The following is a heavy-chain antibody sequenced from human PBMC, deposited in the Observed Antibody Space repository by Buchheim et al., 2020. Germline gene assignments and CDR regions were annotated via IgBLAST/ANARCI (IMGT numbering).Heavy chain of an antibody. D-gene: IGHD2-15*01. J-gene: IGHJ6*02. CDR1: GYTFTSYG. V-gene: IGHV1-18*01. Sequence: QVQLVQSGAEVKKPGASVKVSCKASGYTFTSYGISWVRQAPGQGLEWMGWISAYNGNTNYAQKLQGRVTMTTDTSTSTAYMGLRGLRSDGTAVDYCAGWHCSCGWCPSFFPSVEQNGMGVWGQGTT. CDR2: ISAYNGNT. CDR3: AGWHCSCGWCPSFFPSVEQNGMGV.